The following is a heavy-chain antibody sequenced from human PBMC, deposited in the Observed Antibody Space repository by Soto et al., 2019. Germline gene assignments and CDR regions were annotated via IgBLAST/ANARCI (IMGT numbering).Heavy chain of an antibody. J-gene: IGHJ4*02. CDR1: GFTFSTYG. D-gene: IGHD5-18*01. V-gene: IGHV3-33*01. Sequence: QVQLVESGGGVVQAGGSLRLSCTASGFTFSTYGMHWVRQAPGEGLEWVAVIWYDGKKKYYADSVKGRFTISRDNSKNTLYLQMNSLRAEDTAVYYCARGNRYNSGARDYWGQGTLVTVSS. CDR2: IWYDGKKK. CDR3: ARGNRYNSGARDY.